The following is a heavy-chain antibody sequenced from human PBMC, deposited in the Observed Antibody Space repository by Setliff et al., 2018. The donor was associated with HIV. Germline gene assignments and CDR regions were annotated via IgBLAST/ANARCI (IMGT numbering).Heavy chain of an antibody. D-gene: IGHD5-18*01. CDR2: IRSKAYGGTT. CDR1: GFTFCDYA. J-gene: IGHJ4*02. CDR3: TRDKGYAFDY. Sequence: GGSLRLSCTASGFTFCDYAMSWVRQAPGKGLEWVGFIRSKAYGGTTEYAASVKDRFTVSRDDSKSIAYLQINSLKTEDTAVYYCTRDKGYAFDYWGQGTLVTVSS. V-gene: IGHV3-49*04.